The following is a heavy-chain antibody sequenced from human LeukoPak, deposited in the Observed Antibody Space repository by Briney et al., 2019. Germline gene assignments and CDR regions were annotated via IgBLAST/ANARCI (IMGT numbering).Heavy chain of an antibody. J-gene: IGHJ4*02. D-gene: IGHD2-2*01. CDR3: ARFLGYCSSTSCLDYFDY. CDR1: GFSFSSYE. CDR2: ISSSGSTI. V-gene: IGHV3-48*03. Sequence: GGSLRLSCAASGFSFSSYEMNWVRQAPGKGLEWVSYISSSGSTIYYADSVKGRFTISRDNAENSLYLQMNSLRAEDTAVYYCARFLGYCSSTSCLDYFDYWGQGTLVTVSS.